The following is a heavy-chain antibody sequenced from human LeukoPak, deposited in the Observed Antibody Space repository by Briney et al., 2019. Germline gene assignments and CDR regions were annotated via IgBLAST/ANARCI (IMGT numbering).Heavy chain of an antibody. CDR3: AKVGDMITFGGVNPDY. V-gene: IGHV3-23*01. Sequence: PGGSLRLSCAASGFTFSNYAMNWVRQAPGKGLEWVSGISGSGGGTSYADSVKGRFTISRDNSKNTLYVQMNSLRAEDTAVYYCAKVGDMITFGGVNPDYWGQGTLVTVSS. CDR2: ISGSGGGT. D-gene: IGHD3-16*01. J-gene: IGHJ4*02. CDR1: GFTFSNYA.